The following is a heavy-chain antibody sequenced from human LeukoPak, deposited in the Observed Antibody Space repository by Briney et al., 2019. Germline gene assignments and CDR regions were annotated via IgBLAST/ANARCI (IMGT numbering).Heavy chain of an antibody. CDR1: GGTFSSYA. J-gene: IGHJ3*02. CDR3: ASTSRDGYNLEAFDI. V-gene: IGHV1-69*04. D-gene: IGHD5-24*01. CDR2: IIPILGIA. Sequence: SVKVSCKASGGTFSSYAISWVRQAPGQGLEWMGRIIPILGIANYAQKFQGRVTITADKSTSTAYMELSSLRSEDTAVYYCASTSRDGYNLEAFDIWGQGTMVTVSS.